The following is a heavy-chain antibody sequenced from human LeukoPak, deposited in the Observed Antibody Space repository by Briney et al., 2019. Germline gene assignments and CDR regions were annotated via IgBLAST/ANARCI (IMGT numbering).Heavy chain of an antibody. Sequence: PGGSLRLSCAASGCTFSSYWLSWVRQAPGKELEWVANIKQDGSEKYYVDSVKGRFTISRDNAKNSLYLQMNSLRAKDTAVYYCARAAWLWDYWGQGTLVTVSS. D-gene: IGHD3-22*01. CDR3: ARAAWLWDY. CDR1: GCTFSSYW. V-gene: IGHV3-7*03. CDR2: IKQDGSEK. J-gene: IGHJ4*02.